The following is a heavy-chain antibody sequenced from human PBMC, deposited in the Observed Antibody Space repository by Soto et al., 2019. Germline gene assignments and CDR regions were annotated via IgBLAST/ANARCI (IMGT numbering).Heavy chain of an antibody. CDR2: IIPILGIA. CDR3: AREVTTVTTYFDY. J-gene: IGHJ4*02. V-gene: IGHV1-69*08. CDR1: GDTFSSYT. D-gene: IGHD4-4*01. Sequence: QVQLVQSGAEVKKPGSSVKVSCKASGDTFSSYTISWVRQAPGQGLEWMGRIIPILGIANYAQKFQGRVTITADKSTSTAYMELSSLRSEDTAVYYCAREVTTVTTYFDYWGQGTLVTVSS.